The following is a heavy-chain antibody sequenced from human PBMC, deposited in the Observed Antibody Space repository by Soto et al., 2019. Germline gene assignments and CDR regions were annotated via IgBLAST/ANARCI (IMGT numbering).Heavy chain of an antibody. V-gene: IGHV3-49*03. CDR2: IRSKAYGGTT. D-gene: IGHD4-17*01. CDR1: GFSFGDYA. CDR3: SRAGPRTVNFDY. Sequence: GGSLRLSCTTSGFSFGDYAMTWFRQAPGKGLEWVGCIRSKAYGGTTDYAASVKGRFTISRDDSKSIAYLQMNSLKTEDTAVYYCSRAGPRTVNFDYWGQGTLVTVSS. J-gene: IGHJ4*02.